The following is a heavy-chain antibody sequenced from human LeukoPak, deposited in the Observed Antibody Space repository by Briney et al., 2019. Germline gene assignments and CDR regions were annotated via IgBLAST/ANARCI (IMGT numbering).Heavy chain of an antibody. CDR2: INPTGGTT. CDR1: GYTFTSYY. CDR3: ASSGSTTTFGVGHY. Sequence: ASVKVSCKASGYTFTSYYIHWVRQAPGQGLEWMGIINPTGGTTSYAQKFQGRVTMTRDMSTSTVYMELTSLRSEDTAVYFCASSGSTTTFGVGHYWGQGTLVTVSS. J-gene: IGHJ4*02. D-gene: IGHD3-3*01. V-gene: IGHV1-46*01.